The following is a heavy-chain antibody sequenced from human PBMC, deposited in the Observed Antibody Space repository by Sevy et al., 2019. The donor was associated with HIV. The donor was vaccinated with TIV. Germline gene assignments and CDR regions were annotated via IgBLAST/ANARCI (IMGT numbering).Heavy chain of an antibody. Sequence: GGSLRLSCAASGFTFSSYGMHWVRQAPGEGLEWVAVIWYDGSNKYYADSVKGRFTISRDNSKNTLYLQMNSLRAEDTAVYYCAREGPWIPFDYWGQGTLVTVSS. CDR2: IWYDGSNK. CDR3: AREGPWIPFDY. J-gene: IGHJ4*02. D-gene: IGHD5-18*01. V-gene: IGHV3-33*01. CDR1: GFTFSSYG.